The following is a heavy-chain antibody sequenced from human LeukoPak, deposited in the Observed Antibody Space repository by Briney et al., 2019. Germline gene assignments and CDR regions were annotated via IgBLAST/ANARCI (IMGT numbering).Heavy chain of an antibody. D-gene: IGHD6-19*01. CDR2: INHSGST. Sequence: PSETLSLTCAVSGGSISSGGYSWSWIRRPPGKGLEWIGEINHSGSTNYNPSLKSRVTISVDTSKNQFSLKLSSVTAADTAVYYCARGRRYSSGWPNWFDPWGQGTLVTVSS. V-gene: IGHV4-30-2*01. CDR3: ARGRRYSSGWPNWFDP. J-gene: IGHJ5*02. CDR1: GGSISSGGYS.